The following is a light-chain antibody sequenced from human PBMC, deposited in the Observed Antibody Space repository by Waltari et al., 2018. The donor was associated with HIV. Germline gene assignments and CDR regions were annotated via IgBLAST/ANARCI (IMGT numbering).Light chain of an antibody. CDR1: QNVDSW. Sequence: IQMTQSPSILSASVVDRVTITCRASQNVDSWLAWYQQRPWKAPKLLIYKASTLQYGVPARFTGSGSGTNFTLTINSLHPDDFATYYCQQYNSDFYTFGLGTRLDLK. J-gene: IGKJ2*01. V-gene: IGKV1-5*03. CDR3: QQYNSDFYT. CDR2: KAS.